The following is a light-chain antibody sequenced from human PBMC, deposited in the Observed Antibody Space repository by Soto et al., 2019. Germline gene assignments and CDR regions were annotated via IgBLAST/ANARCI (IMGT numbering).Light chain of an antibody. CDR3: QSYDSSLSGVV. V-gene: IGLV1-40*01. CDR1: SSNIGAEYD. Sequence: QSVLTQPPSVSGAPGQRVAISCTGSSSNIGAEYDVHWYQQFPGTAPKLLIFGNNNRPSGVPERFSGSKSGTSASLAISGLQAEDEADYYCQSYDSSLSGVVFGGRTKLTVL. CDR2: GNN. J-gene: IGLJ3*02.